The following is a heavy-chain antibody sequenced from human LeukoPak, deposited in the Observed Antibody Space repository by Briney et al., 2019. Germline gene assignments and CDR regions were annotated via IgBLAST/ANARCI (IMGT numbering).Heavy chain of an antibody. V-gene: IGHV3-53*01. CDR1: GFTVSSNY. Sequence: GGSLRLSCAASGFTVSSNYMSWVRQAPGKGLEWVSVIYSGGSTYYADSGKGRFTISRDNSKNMVYLQMNSLRAEDTAVYYCARDGDYYDSSGYLPYYGMDVWGQGTTVTVSS. CDR2: IYSGGST. D-gene: IGHD3-22*01. CDR3: ARDGDYYDSSGYLPYYGMDV. J-gene: IGHJ6*02.